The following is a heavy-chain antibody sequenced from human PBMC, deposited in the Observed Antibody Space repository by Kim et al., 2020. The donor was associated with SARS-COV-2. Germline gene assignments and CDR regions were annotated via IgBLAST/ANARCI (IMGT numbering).Heavy chain of an antibody. Sequence: SETLSLTCTVSGGSISSYYWSWIRQPPGKGLEWIGYIYYSGSTNYNPSLKSRVTISVDTSKNQFSLKLSSVTAADTAVYYCAREVRWDMLNTEKWFDPWGQGTLVTVSS. CDR2: IYYSGST. V-gene: IGHV4-59*01. CDR3: AREVRWDMLNTEKWFDP. CDR1: GGSISSYY. D-gene: IGHD3-9*01. J-gene: IGHJ5*02.